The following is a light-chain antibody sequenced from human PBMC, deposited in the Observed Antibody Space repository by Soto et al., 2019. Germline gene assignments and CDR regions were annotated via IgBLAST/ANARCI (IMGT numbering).Light chain of an antibody. Sequence: EIVMTQSPATLSVSPGERATLSCKASQSVSINLAWYQQKPGQAPRLLMYGASTSAPGISARFSGSGSGTEFTLTISSPQSEDVAVYYCQQYNNWPPWTFGQGTKVEIK. CDR3: QQYNNWPPWT. CDR2: GAS. CDR1: QSVSIN. J-gene: IGKJ1*01. V-gene: IGKV3-15*01.